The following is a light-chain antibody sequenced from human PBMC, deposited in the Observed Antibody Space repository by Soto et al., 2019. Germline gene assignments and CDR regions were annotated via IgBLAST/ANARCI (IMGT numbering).Light chain of an antibody. CDR2: AAS. Sequence: DIQMTQSPSSLSASVGDRVSVTCRASQGISTFLNWYQQRPGETPKLLIYAASSLQSGVPSRFSGSGSRADFTLTIGSLQTEDFATYYCQQSYTSPRTFGQGTKV. CDR3: QQSYTSPRT. J-gene: IGKJ1*01. V-gene: IGKV1-39*01. CDR1: QGISTF.